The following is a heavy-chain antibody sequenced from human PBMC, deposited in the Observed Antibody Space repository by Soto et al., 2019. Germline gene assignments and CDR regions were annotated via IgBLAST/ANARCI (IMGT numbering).Heavy chain of an antibody. D-gene: IGHD5-18*01. CDR2: IYYSGST. CDR1: GGSISSSSYY. V-gene: IGHV4-39*01. J-gene: IGHJ4*02. Sequence: SETLSLTCTVSGGSISSSSYYWGWIRQPPGKGLEWIGSIYYSGSTYYNPSLKSRVTISVDTSKNQFSLKLSSVTAADTAVYYCARLPFGYIPTKTHFDYWGQGTLVTVSS. CDR3: ARLPFGYIPTKTHFDY.